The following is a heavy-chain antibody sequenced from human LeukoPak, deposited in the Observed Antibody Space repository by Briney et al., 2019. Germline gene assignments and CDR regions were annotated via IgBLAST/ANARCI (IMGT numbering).Heavy chain of an antibody. CDR1: GGSISRDSYY. J-gene: IGHJ2*01. D-gene: IGHD3-3*01. CDR3: AGAFWSDYSNWYFDL. V-gene: IGHV4-39*07. Sequence: SETLSLTCTVSGGSISRDSYYWGWIRQPPGKGLEWIGSIHYTGSTYHNPPLRSRVTISVDTSKNQFSLKLSSVTAADTALYYCAGAFWSDYSNWYFDLWGRGTLVTVSS. CDR2: IHYTGST.